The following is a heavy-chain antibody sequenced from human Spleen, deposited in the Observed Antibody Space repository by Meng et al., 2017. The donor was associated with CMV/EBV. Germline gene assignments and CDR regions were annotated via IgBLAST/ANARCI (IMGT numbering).Heavy chain of an antibody. J-gene: IGHJ4*02. D-gene: IGHD3-3*01. Sequence: SETLSLTCTVSGGSISSSSYYWGWIRQPPGKGLEWIGSIYYSGSTYYNPSLKSRVTISVDTSKNQFSLKLSSVTAADTAVYYCAREDFWSGYRTAYFDYWGQGTLVTVS. V-gene: IGHV4-39*07. CDR3: AREDFWSGYRTAYFDY. CDR1: GGSISSSSYY. CDR2: IYYSGST.